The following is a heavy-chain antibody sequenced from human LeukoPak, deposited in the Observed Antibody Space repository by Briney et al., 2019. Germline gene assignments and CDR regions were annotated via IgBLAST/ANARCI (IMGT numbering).Heavy chain of an antibody. J-gene: IGHJ4*02. D-gene: IGHD4-17*01. CDR2: INHSGST. Sequence: SETLSLTCAVYGGSFSGYYWSWIRQPPGKGLEWIGEINHSGSTNYNPSLKSRVTISVDTSKNQFSLKLSAVTAADTAMYYCARGGTVTKDFDYWGQGTLVTVSS. CDR3: ARGGTVTKDFDY. V-gene: IGHV4-34*01. CDR1: GGSFSGYY.